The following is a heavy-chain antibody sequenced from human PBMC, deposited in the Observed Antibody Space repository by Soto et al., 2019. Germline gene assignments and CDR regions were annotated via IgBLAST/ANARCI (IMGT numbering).Heavy chain of an antibody. CDR1: GFMFSSYA. CDR2: ISASGGTA. Sequence: EVQLLESGGGLIQPGGSLRLSCAASGFMFSSYAMSWVRQAPGKGLEWVSSISASGGTANLADSVEGRCTISRDNSKRTLYLQMSSLGAEDTAVYYCAKLTYPSDSTGYYYERVSGWIDSWGQGTLVTVSS. CDR3: AKLTYPSDSTGYYYERVSGWIDS. D-gene: IGHD3-22*01. J-gene: IGHJ5*01. V-gene: IGHV3-23*01.